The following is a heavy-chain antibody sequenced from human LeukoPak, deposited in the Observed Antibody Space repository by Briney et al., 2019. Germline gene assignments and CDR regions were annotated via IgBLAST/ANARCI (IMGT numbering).Heavy chain of an antibody. CDR2: INHSGST. CDR3: ARLLIGITMVRGVSHPRRYNWFDP. D-gene: IGHD3-10*01. J-gene: IGHJ5*02. V-gene: IGHV4-34*01. CDR1: GGSISGFY. Sequence: SETLSLTCTVSGGSISGFYWSWIRQPPGKGLEWIGEINHSGSTNYNPSLKSRVTISVDTSKNQFSLKLSSVTAADTAVYYCARLLIGITMVRGVSHPRRYNWFDPWGQGTLVTVSS.